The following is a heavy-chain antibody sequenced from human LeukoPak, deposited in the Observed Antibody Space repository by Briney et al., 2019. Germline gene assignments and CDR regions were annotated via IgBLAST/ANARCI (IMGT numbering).Heavy chain of an antibody. CDR3: ARDENGDYGYYYYGMDV. CDR1: GYTFTSYG. D-gene: IGHD4-17*01. CDR2: ISAYNGNT. V-gene: IGHV1-18*01. Sequence: ASVKVSRKASGYTFTSYGISWVRQAPGQGLEWMGWISAYNGNTNYAQKLQGRVTMTTDTSTSTAYMELRSLRSDDTAVYYCARDENGDYGYYYYGMDVWGQGTTVTVSS. J-gene: IGHJ6*02.